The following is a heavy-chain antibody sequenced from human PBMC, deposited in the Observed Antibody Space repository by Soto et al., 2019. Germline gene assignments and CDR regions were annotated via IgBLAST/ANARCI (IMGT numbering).Heavy chain of an antibody. D-gene: IGHD5-12*01. CDR2: IYYSGST. CDR1: GGSISSSSYY. CDR3: ARQHVEMATIGTYYFDY. J-gene: IGHJ4*02. Sequence: SETLSLTCTVSGGSISSSSYYWGWIRQPPGKGLEWIGSIYYSGSTYYNPSLKSRVTISVDTSKNQFSLKLSSVTAADTAVYYCARQHVEMATIGTYYFDYWGQGTLVTVSS. V-gene: IGHV4-39*01.